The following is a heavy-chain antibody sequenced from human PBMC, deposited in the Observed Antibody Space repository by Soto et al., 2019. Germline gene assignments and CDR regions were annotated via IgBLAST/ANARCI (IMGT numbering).Heavy chain of an antibody. Sequence: EVQLVESGGAVVQPGGSLRLSCAASGFTFDDYTMHWVRQAPGKGLEWVSLISWDGADTFYAVSVKGRFTISRDNSKSSLYLQLSSLGTEDTAVYFCAKESGGTFSFDHWGQGILVTVSS. CDR1: GFTFDDYT. CDR3: AKESGGTFSFDH. J-gene: IGHJ4*02. V-gene: IGHV3-43*01. D-gene: IGHD2-15*01. CDR2: ISWDGADT.